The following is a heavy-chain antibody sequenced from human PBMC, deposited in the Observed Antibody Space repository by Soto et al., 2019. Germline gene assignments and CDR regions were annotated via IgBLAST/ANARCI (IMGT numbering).Heavy chain of an antibody. D-gene: IGHD3-22*01. CDR1: GYTFTSYY. Sequence: ASVKVSCKASGYTFTSYYMHWVRQAPGQGLEWMGIINPSGGSTSYAQKFQGRVTMTRDTSTSTVYMELSSLRSEDTAVYYCAREGSRTYYYDTRFDPWGQGTLVTVSS. J-gene: IGHJ5*02. V-gene: IGHV1-46*03. CDR2: INPSGGST. CDR3: AREGSRTYYYDTRFDP.